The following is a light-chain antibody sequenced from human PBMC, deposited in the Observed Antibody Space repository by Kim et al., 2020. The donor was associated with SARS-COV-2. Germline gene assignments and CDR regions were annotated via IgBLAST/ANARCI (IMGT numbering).Light chain of an antibody. CDR2: SNN. J-gene: IGLJ2*01. CDR3: ATWDDSLDGVI. CDR1: SSNIGSNA. V-gene: IGLV1-44*01. Sequence: QSVLTQPPSASGTPVQRVTISCSGSSSNIGSNAVNWYLQLPGTAPKLLIYSNNQRPSGVPDRFSGSKSGTSASLAISGLQSEDEADYYCATWDDSLDGVIFGGGTKLTVL.